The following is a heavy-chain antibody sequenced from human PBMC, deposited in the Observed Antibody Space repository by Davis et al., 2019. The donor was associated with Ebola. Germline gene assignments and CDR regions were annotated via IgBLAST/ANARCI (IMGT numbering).Heavy chain of an antibody. V-gene: IGHV4-34*01. CDR3: ARGGFWSGYSV. CDR1: GGSFSGYY. J-gene: IGHJ4*02. CDR2: INHSGST. Sequence: SETLSLTCAVYGGSFSGYYWSWIRQPPGKGLEWIGEINHSGSTNYNPSLKSRVTISVDTSKNQFSLKLSSVTAADTAVYYCARGGFWSGYSVWSQGTLVTVSS. D-gene: IGHD3-3*01.